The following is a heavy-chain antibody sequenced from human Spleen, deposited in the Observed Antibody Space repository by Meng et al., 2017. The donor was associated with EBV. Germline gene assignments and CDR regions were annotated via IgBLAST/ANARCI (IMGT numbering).Heavy chain of an antibody. CDR1: GGSISSSNW. Sequence: VHVKGSGPGLVKRSGTLSLSCAVSGGSISSSNWWTWVRQPPGKGLEWIGEVFHRGSTNYNPSLKSRVTISIDKSKNQFSLNLTSVAATDTAVYYCARKSEGQWLAHFDYWGQGTLVTVSS. D-gene: IGHD6-19*01. V-gene: IGHV4-4*02. J-gene: IGHJ4*02. CDR2: VFHRGST. CDR3: ARKSEGQWLAHFDY.